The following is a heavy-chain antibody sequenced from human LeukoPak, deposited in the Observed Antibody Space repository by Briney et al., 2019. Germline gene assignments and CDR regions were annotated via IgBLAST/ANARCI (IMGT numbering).Heavy chain of an antibody. J-gene: IGHJ4*02. Sequence: ASVKVSCKASGYTFTNYGITWVRQAPGQGLEGVGWISGYNGNTNYAQKLQGRVTMTTETSTSTAYMELRSLRSDDTAIYYCARTCSGASCYVIYWGQGTLLTVSS. CDR3: ARTCSGASCYVIY. CDR1: GYTFTNYG. V-gene: IGHV1-18*01. D-gene: IGHD2-15*01. CDR2: ISGYNGNT.